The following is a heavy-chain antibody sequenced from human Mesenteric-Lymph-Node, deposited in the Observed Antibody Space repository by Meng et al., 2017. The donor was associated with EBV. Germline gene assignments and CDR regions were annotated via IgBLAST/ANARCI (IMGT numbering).Heavy chain of an antibody. CDR2: IFPTGGT. J-gene: IGHJ4*02. CDR1: GGSISSSNW. V-gene: IGHV4-4*02. D-gene: IGHD3-22*01. Sequence: QGQLQASGPGPVKPSGTLSLTCAVSGGSISSSNWWTWVRQPPGKGLEWIGEIFPTGGTNYNPSLKSRLTISVDKSKNQFSLKLSSVTAADTAVYYCAREGEVGYYESSGYYYWGQGTLVTVSS. CDR3: AREGEVGYYESSGYYY.